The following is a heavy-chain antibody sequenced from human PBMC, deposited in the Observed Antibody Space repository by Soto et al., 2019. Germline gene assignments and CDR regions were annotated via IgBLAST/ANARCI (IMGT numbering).Heavy chain of an antibody. CDR3: ARNYDSTAGGAFDI. J-gene: IGHJ3*02. CDR1: GFTVSSNY. Sequence: EVQLVESAGGLIQPGGSLRLSCAASGFTVSSNYMSWVRQAPGKGLEWVSVIYSGGSTYYADSVKGRFTISRDNSKNTLCLQMNSLRAEDTAVYYCARNYDSTAGGAFDIWGQGTMVTVSS. V-gene: IGHV3-53*01. D-gene: IGHD3-22*01. CDR2: IYSGGST.